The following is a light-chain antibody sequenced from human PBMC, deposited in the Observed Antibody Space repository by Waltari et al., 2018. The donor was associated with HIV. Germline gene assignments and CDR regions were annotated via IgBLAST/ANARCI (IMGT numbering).Light chain of an antibody. Sequence: SYELTQPPSVSVSPGQTASITCPGDNLGDKYACWYQQKPGQSPVLVIYQDNKRPSGIPERFSGSNSGNTATLTISGTQAMDEADYYCQAWDSSTPVVFGGGTKLTVL. CDR1: NLGDKY. V-gene: IGLV3-1*01. CDR3: QAWDSSTPVV. J-gene: IGLJ2*01. CDR2: QDN.